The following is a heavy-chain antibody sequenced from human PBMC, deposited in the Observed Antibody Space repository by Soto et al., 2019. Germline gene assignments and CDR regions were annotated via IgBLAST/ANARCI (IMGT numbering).Heavy chain of an antibody. V-gene: IGHV3-7*05. CDR3: AREAV. J-gene: IGHJ6*02. CDR2: IKQDGSEQ. CDR1: GFTFSGSG. Sequence: EVHLVDSGGGLVQPGGSLRLSCAASGFTFSGSGMSWVRQAPGKGLEWVANIKQDGSEQVYVDSVKGRFTISRDNAKNSLYLQMNSLRAEDTAVYYCAREAVWCQGTTVTVSS.